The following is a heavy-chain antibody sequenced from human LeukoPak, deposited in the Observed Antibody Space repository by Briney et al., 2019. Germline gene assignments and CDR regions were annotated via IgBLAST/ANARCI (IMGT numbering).Heavy chain of an antibody. CDR3: ARLQRC. CDR2: INHSGST. CDR1: LGSPCVYY. V-gene: IGHV4-34*01. J-gene: IGHJ4*02. Sequence: SETLSLTCALYLGSPCVYYWSWIRQPPAKGLEWIGEINHSGSTNYNPSLKSRVTLAVDTSKNQFSLNLSSVTAAVTAVYYCARLQRCWGQGTLVTLSS. D-gene: IGHD5-24*01.